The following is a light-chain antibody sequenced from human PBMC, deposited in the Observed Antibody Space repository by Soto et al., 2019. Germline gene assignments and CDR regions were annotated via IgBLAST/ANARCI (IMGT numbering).Light chain of an antibody. Sequence: QSALTQPASVSGSPGQSITFSCTGTSSDVGAFDYVSWYQQHPGKAPKLIIYGVSDRPSGVSNRFSGSKSGNTASLAISGLQAEDEAHYHCSSYTISGTLVFGGGTKVTVL. J-gene: IGLJ2*01. CDR3: SSYTISGTLV. V-gene: IGLV2-14*03. CDR2: GVS. CDR1: SSDVGAFDY.